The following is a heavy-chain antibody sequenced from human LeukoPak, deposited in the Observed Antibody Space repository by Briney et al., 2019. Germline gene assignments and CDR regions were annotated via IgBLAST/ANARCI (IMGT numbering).Heavy chain of an antibody. CDR2: IVVGTGNT. D-gene: IGHD4/OR15-4a*01. CDR1: GFTFTSSA. J-gene: IGHJ4*02. Sequence: SVKVSRKASGFTFTSSAVQWVRQARGQRLEWIGWIVVGTGNTKYAQKFQERVTITRDMSTSTAYMELSSLRSEDTAVYYCAAGLLSDFWGQGTLVSVSS. V-gene: IGHV1-58*01. CDR3: AAGLLSDF.